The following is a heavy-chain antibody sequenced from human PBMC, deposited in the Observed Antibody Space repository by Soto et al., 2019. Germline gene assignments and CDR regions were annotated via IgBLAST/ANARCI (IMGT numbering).Heavy chain of an antibody. D-gene: IGHD3-10*01. CDR1: GFTFSSYS. CDR3: ARVSGPPGRRLKYYYYYYGMDV. J-gene: IGHJ6*02. V-gene: IGHV3-48*02. Sequence: GSLRLSCAASGFTFSSYSMNWVRQAPGKGLEWVSYISSSSSTIYYADSVKGRFTISRDNAKNSLYLQMNSLRDEDTAVYYCARVSGPPGRRLKYYYYYYGMDVWGQGTTVTVSS. CDR2: ISSSSSTI.